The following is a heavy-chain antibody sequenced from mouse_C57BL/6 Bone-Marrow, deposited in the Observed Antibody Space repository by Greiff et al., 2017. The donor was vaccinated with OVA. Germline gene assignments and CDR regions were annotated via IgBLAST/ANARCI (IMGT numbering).Heavy chain of an antibody. V-gene: IGHV1-69*01. CDR3: ARDTTVVAYYAMDY. Sequence: VQLQQPGAELVMPGASVKLSCKASGYTFTSYWMHWVKQRPGQGLEWIGEIDPSDSYTNYNQKFKGKSTLTVDKSSSTAYMQLSSLTSEDSAVYYCARDTTVVAYYAMDYWGQGTSVTVSS. CDR2: IDPSDSYT. CDR1: GYTFTSYW. D-gene: IGHD1-1*01. J-gene: IGHJ4*01.